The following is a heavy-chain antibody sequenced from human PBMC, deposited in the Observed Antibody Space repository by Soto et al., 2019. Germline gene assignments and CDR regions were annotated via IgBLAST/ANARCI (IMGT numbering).Heavy chain of an antibody. D-gene: IGHD4-17*01. V-gene: IGHV3-73*01. CDR3: TRPYYGGAPVGY. Sequence: GSLRLSCAASGFTFGASNLQWVRQASGKGLEWLGRIGSKGETYATTYAASVKGRFTISRDDSKNTAYLQMNSLKTEDTAVYYCTRPYYGGAPVGYWGQGTLVTVSS. J-gene: IGHJ4*02. CDR1: GFTFGASN. CDR2: IGSKGETYAT.